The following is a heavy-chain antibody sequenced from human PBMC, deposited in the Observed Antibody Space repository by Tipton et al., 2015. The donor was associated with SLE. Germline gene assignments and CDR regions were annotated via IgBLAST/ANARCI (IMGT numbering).Heavy chain of an antibody. CDR2: INRDGTNL. CDR1: GFNFDDFA. J-gene: IGHJ4*02. Sequence: GSLRLSCAASGFNFDDFAMSWVRQAPGKGLEWVSAINRDGTNLYYSESVKARFSISRDNSDNTVYLQMNGLRADDTAVYYCVRGVGRIKAGLGDFWGQGTLVTVSS. CDR3: VRGVGRIKAGLGDF. V-gene: IGHV3-23*05. D-gene: IGHD3-16*01.